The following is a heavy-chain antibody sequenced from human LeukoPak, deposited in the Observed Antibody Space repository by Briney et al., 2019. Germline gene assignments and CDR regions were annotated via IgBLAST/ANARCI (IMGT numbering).Heavy chain of an antibody. V-gene: IGHV1-18*01. D-gene: IGHD3-10*01. CDR1: GYTFTSYG. CDR2: ISAYNGNT. CDR3: ARDCSEHVLLWFGEYPGWFDP. J-gene: IGHJ5*02. Sequence: ASVKVSCKASGYTFTSYGISWVRQAPGQGLEWMGWISAYNGNTNYAQKFQGRVTITADESTSTAYMELSSLRSEDTAVYYCARDCSEHVLLWFGEYPGWFDPWGQGTLVTVSS.